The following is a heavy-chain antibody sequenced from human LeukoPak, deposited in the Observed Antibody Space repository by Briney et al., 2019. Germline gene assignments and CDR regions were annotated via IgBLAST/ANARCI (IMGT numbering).Heavy chain of an antibody. V-gene: IGHV3-30*01. CDR2: ISYDGSNK. D-gene: IGHD3-10*01. CDR1: GFTFSSYA. Sequence: PGGSLRLSCAASGFTFSSYAMHWVRQAPGKGPEWVAVISYDGSNKYYADSVKGRFTISRDNSKNTLYLQMNSLRAEDTAVYYRARDSTYYYDSGSSGPHYFDYWGQGTLVTVSS. J-gene: IGHJ4*02. CDR3: ARDSTYYYDSGSSGPHYFDY.